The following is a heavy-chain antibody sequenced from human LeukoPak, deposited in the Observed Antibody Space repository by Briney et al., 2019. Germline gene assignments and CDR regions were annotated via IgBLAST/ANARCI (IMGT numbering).Heavy chain of an antibody. D-gene: IGHD3-22*01. J-gene: IGHJ4*02. CDR1: GGSISSYY. V-gene: IGHV4-59*01. CDR2: IYYSEST. Sequence: SETLSLTCTVSGGSISSYYWSWIRQPPGKGLEWIGYIYYSESTNYNPSLKSRVTISVDTSKNQFSLKLSSVTAADTAVYYCARALSTYYYDSSGYYFDYWGQGTLVTVSS. CDR3: ARALSTYYYDSSGYYFDY.